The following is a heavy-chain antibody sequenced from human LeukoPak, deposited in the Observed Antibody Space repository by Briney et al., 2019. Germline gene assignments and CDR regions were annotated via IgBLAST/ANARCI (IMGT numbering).Heavy chain of an antibody. D-gene: IGHD3-9*01. Sequence: PGGSLRLSCVASGFTFSTFAMTWVRQAPGKGLEWVSVIYSGGSTYYADSVKGRFTISRDNSKNTLYLQMNSLRAEDTAVYYCASSLLYYDILTGYYPFFPWGQGTLVTVSS. CDR3: ASSLLYYDILTGYYPFFP. CDR2: IYSGGST. J-gene: IGHJ5*02. V-gene: IGHV3-66*01. CDR1: GFTFSTFA.